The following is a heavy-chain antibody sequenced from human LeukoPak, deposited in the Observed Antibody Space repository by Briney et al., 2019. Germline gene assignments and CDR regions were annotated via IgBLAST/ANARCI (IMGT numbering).Heavy chain of an antibody. CDR3: ARALRFLEWRKAVCYFDY. V-gene: IGHV4-61*02. CDR2: IYSSGTT. Sequence: PSETLSLTCTVSGGSISTGDSFWSWIRQPAGKGLEWIGRIYSSGTTNYNPSLKNRLTLSVDTSKNQFSLNLLSVTAADTAVYYCARALRFLEWRKAVCYFDYWGQGTLVTVSS. J-gene: IGHJ4*02. D-gene: IGHD3-3*01. CDR1: GGSISTGDSF.